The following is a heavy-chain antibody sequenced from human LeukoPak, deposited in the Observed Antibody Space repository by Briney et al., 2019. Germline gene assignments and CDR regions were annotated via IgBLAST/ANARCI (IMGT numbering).Heavy chain of an antibody. CDR1: GYTFTGYY. CDR3: AKTGDSFYFDL. CDR2: INPSGGST. J-gene: IGHJ2*01. Sequence: ASVKVFCKASGYTFTGYYMHWVRQAPGQGLEWMGIINPSGGSTSYAQKFQGRVTMTRDTSTSTVYMELSSLRSEDTAVYYCAKTGDSFYFDLWGRGTLVTVSS. V-gene: IGHV1-46*01. D-gene: IGHD7-27*01.